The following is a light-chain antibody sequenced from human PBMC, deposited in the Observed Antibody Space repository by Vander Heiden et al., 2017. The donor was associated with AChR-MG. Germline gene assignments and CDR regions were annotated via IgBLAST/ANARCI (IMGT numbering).Light chain of an antibody. J-gene: IGLJ3*02. CDR1: GFNIARNG. Sequence: QSGLTQPPSASGTPGQTVTMSCSGTGFNIARNGVNWYQQVQGTAPKLLIYNNDHRPSGVPDRFSGSKSGTSASLAISGLQSDDEADYYCAVWDDSLDGWVFGGGTKLTVL. CDR2: NND. CDR3: AVWDDSLDGWV. V-gene: IGLV1-44*01.